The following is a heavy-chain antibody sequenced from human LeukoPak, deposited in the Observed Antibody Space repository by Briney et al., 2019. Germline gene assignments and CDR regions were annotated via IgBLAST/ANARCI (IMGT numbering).Heavy chain of an antibody. D-gene: IGHD6-19*01. CDR1: GYTFTSYY. CDR3: ARERPSGWHPYYYYMDV. CDR2: INPSGGST. Sequence: ASVKVSCKASGYTFTSYYMHWVRQAPGQGLEWMGIINPSGGSTSYAQKFQGRVTMTRDMSTSTVYMELSSLRSEDTAVYYCARERPSGWHPYYYYMDVWGKGTTVTVSS. J-gene: IGHJ6*03. V-gene: IGHV1-46*01.